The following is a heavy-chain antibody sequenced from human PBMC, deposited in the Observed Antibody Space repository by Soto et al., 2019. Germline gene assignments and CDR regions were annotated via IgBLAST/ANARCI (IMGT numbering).Heavy chain of an antibody. CDR3: ARGRLRGGYNYGWDYYYYYGMDV. D-gene: IGHD5-18*01. CDR2: VNHSESS. V-gene: IGHV4-34*01. CDR1: GGSFSCYD. Sequence: SETLSLTCAVYGGSFSCYDWSWIRQPPGQGLEWVGVVNHSESSNYNPTLKSRVTISVDTSKNQFSLKLSSVTAADTAVYYCARGRLRGGYNYGWDYYYYYGMDVWGQGTTVTVSS. J-gene: IGHJ6*02.